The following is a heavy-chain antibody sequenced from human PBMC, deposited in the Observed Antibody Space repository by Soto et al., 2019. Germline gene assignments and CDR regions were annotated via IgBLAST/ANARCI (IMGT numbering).Heavy chain of an antibody. Sequence: PGGSLRLSCAASGFTFSSYAMSWVRQAPGKGLEWVSAISGSGGSTYYADSVKGRFTISRDNSKNTLYLQMNSLRAEDTAVYYCAKAPYYDSSGYYYGPLIDYWGQGTLVTVSS. CDR2: ISGSGGST. D-gene: IGHD3-22*01. CDR1: GFTFSSYA. V-gene: IGHV3-23*01. CDR3: AKAPYYDSSGYYYGPLIDY. J-gene: IGHJ4*02.